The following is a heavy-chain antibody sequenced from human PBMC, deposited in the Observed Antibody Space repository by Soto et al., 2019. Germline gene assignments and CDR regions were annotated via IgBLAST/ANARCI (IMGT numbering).Heavy chain of an antibody. J-gene: IGHJ4*02. D-gene: IGHD2-8*01. V-gene: IGHV1-58*01. CDR3: AALGVNFDH. CDR1: GFTFTSSA. CDR2: IGVGSGNR. Sequence: SVKVSCKASGFTFTSSAVQWVRQARGQRLEWIGWIGVGSGNRHYAQKFQERVTITRDMPTNTAYMELSSLRSEDTAVYYCAALGVNFDHWGQGTLGTSPQ.